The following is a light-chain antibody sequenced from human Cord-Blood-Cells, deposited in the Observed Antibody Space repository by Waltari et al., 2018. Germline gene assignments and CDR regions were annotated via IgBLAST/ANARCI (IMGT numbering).Light chain of an antibody. CDR2: AAS. Sequence: QMTQSPFSLSTSVGNRVTITCRASQSISSYLNWYQQKPGKAPKLLIYAASSLQSGVPSRFSGSGSGTDFTLTISSLQPEDFATYYCQQSYSTPWTFGQGTKVEIK. J-gene: IGKJ1*01. V-gene: IGKV1-39*01. CDR1: QSISSY. CDR3: QQSYSTPWT.